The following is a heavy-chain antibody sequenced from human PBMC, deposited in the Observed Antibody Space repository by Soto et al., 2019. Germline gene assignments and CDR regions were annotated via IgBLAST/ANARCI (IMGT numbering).Heavy chain of an antibody. CDR1: GYTFTSYD. D-gene: IGHD3-10*01. V-gene: IGHV1-8*01. J-gene: IGHJ5*02. Sequence: GASVKVSCKASGYTFTSYDINWVRQATGQGLEWMGWMNPNSGNTGYAQKFQGRVTMTRNTSISTAYMELSSLRSEDTAVYYCARGRAYYYGSGDNWFDPWGQGTLVTVSS. CDR3: ARGRAYYYGSGDNWFDP. CDR2: MNPNSGNT.